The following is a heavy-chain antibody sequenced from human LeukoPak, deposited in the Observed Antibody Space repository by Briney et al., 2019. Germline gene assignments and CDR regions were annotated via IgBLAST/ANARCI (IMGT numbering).Heavy chain of an antibody. J-gene: IGHJ6*03. V-gene: IGHV4-59*12. Sequence: SETLSLTCTVSGGSISSYYWSWIRQPPGQGLEWIGYIYYSGSTNYNPSLTSRVTMSVDTSKNQFSLKVSSVTAADTAVYYCARDRNYDFWSGYQYYMDVWGKGTTVTVSS. CDR2: IYYSGST. CDR1: GGSISSYY. D-gene: IGHD3-3*01. CDR3: ARDRNYDFWSGYQYYMDV.